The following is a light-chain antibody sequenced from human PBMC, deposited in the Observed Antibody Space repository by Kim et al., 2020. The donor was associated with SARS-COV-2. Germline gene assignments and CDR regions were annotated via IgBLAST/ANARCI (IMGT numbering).Light chain of an antibody. V-gene: IGKV1-5*03. CDR2: QAS. CDR3: QHYIRFPYT. J-gene: IGKJ2*01. CDR1: QIINTY. Sequence: SASVGDRVTITCRASQIINTYVAWYQQKPGKAPDLLIYQASSLQIGVPSRFSGSGSGTEFTLTINSLQPDDFATYYCQHYIRFPYTFGQGTKLEI.